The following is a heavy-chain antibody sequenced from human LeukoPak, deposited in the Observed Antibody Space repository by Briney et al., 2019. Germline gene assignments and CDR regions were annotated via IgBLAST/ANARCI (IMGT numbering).Heavy chain of an antibody. CDR3: ARIQSAGTSDAFDI. D-gene: IGHD3-10*01. Sequence: ASVKVSCKASGYTFDTYGISWVRQAPGQGLEWMGWTSGYNGHTKYAQKFNDRVTLTTDTSTSTAYMEMRSLRSDDTAVYYCARIQSAGTSDAFDIWGQGTMLTVS. CDR2: TSGYNGHT. CDR1: GYTFDTYG. J-gene: IGHJ3*02. V-gene: IGHV1-18*01.